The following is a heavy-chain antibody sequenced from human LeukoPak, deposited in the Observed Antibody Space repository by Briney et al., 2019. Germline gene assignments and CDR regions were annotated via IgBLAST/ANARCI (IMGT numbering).Heavy chain of an antibody. CDR2: ISYDGSNK. CDR1: GFTFSSYA. CDR3: ARDSGYSYGYSSAFDI. V-gene: IGHV3-30*04. D-gene: IGHD5-18*01. J-gene: IGHJ3*02. Sequence: HPGGSLRLSCAASGFTFSSYAMHWVRQAPGKGLEWVAVISYDGSNKYYADSVKGRFTISRDNSKNTLYLQMNSLRAEDTAVYYCARDSGYSYGYSSAFDIWGQGTMVTVSS.